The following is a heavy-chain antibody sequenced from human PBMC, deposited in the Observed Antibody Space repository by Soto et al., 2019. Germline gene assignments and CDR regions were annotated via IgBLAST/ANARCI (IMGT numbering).Heavy chain of an antibody. CDR3: GRNREYSGPGGFYYGMDV. CDR1: GFILSSYG. J-gene: IGHJ6*02. CDR2: IWDNGNDK. V-gene: IGHV3-33*01. Sequence: QVQLVESGGGVVQPGRSLRLSCVASGFILSSYGMHWVRQAPGKGLEWVAVIWDNGNDKYYGDSVKGRFTISRDNSKNTLYLQMNNLRAEDTAVYYCGRNREYSGPGGFYYGMDVWGQGTTVTVS. D-gene: IGHD5-12*01.